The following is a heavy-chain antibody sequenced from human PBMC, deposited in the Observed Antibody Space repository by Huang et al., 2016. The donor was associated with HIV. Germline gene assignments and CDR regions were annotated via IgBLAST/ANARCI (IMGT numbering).Heavy chain of an antibody. CDR1: GFTFSSYA. CDR3: VVAANYFDY. Sequence: EVQLLESGGGLVQPGGSLRLSCAASGFTFSSYAMSWVRQAQGKGLEWVSGISDSGGSTYYADSVKGRFTISRDNSKNTLYLQMNTLRAEDTAVYYCVVAANYFDYWGQGTLVTVSS. D-gene: IGHD2-15*01. J-gene: IGHJ4*02. CDR2: ISDSGGST. V-gene: IGHV3-23*01.